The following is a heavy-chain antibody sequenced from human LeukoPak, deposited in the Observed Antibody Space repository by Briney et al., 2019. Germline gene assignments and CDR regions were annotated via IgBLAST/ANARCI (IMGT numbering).Heavy chain of an antibody. D-gene: IGHD2-2*02. J-gene: IGHJ4*02. V-gene: IGHV4-30-4*08. CDR3: ARVADLGYCSSTSCSTLKRHFDY. Sequence: PSETLSLTCTVSGGSISSGDYYWSWIRQPPGKGLEWIGYIYYSGSTYYNPSLKSRVTISVDTSKNQFSLKLSSVTAADTAVYYCARVADLGYCSSTSCSTLKRHFDYWGQGTLVTVSS. CDR2: IYYSGST. CDR1: GGSISSGDYY.